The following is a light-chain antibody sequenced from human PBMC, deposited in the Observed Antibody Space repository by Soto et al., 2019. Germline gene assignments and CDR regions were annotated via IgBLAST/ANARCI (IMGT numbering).Light chain of an antibody. Sequence: QSVLTQPASVSGSPGQSITISCTGTSGDVGEYNYVSWYQQHPGKAPKVMIYEVSNRPSGVSNRFSGSKSGNTASLTISGLQAEDEADYYCSSYTSSNTYVFGSGTKLTVL. CDR2: EVS. CDR3: SSYTSSNTYV. CDR1: SGDVGEYNY. V-gene: IGLV2-14*01. J-gene: IGLJ1*01.